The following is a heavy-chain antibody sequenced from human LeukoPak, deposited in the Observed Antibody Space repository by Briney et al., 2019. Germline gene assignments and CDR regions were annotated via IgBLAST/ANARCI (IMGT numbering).Heavy chain of an antibody. Sequence: GGSLRLSCAASSFTFITYGMHWLRQAPGKGLEWVAFIRYDGTNKYYADSVKGRFTISRDSSKNTLYLQMNSLRAEHTAVYFCAKDRARYGSGWPGLDYWGQGTLVTV. V-gene: IGHV3-30*02. J-gene: IGHJ4*02. CDR2: IRYDGTNK. CDR1: SFTFITYG. D-gene: IGHD6-19*01. CDR3: AKDRARYGSGWPGLDY.